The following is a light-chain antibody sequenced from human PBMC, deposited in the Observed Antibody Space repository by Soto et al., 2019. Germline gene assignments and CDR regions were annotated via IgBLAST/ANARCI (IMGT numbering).Light chain of an antibody. CDR3: QQYGSSPST. CDR2: GAS. Sequence: EIVLTQSPGTLSLSPGERVTLSCRASQTVSSNYLAWYHQKPGQAPRLLIYGASSRSTGIPDRFSGSGSGTDFTLTISRLEPEDFAVYYCQQYGSSPSTFGQGTRLEIK. J-gene: IGKJ5*01. CDR1: QTVSSNY. V-gene: IGKV3-20*01.